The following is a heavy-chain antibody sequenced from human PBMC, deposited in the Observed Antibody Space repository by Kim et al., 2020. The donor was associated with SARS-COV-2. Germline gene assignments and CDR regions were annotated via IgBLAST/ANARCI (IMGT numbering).Heavy chain of an antibody. CDR3: ARDLGTYDFDY. D-gene: IGHD1-1*01. CDR1: GFTFNTYS. V-gene: IGHV3-21*01. J-gene: IGHJ4*02. Sequence: GGSLRLSCAASGFTFNTYSMNWVRQAPGKGPEWVSGISSSSSNIYYADSVKGRFTISRDNAKNSLYLQMNSLRAEDTAVYYCARDLGTYDFDYWGQGTLVTVSS. CDR2: ISSSSSNI.